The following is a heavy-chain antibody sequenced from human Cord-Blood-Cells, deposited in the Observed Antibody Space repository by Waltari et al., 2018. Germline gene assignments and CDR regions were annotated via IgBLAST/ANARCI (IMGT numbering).Heavy chain of an antibody. CDR3: ARDGVGSSSYFDL. V-gene: IGHV3-30-3*01. CDR1: GFTFSSYA. CDR2: ISYDGSNK. Sequence: QVQLLESGGGVVQPGRSLRLSCAASGFTFSSYAMHWVRQAPGKGLEWVAVISYDGSNKYYADSVKGRFTISRDNSKNTLYLQMNSLRAEDTAVYYCARDGVGSSSYFDLWGRGTLVTVSS. J-gene: IGHJ2*01. D-gene: IGHD6-6*01.